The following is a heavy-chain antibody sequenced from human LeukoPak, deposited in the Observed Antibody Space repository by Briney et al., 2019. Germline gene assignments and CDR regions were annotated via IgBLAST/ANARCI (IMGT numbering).Heavy chain of an antibody. CDR2: INPNSGGT. CDR3: ARSPVLRYFDWLFYY. D-gene: IGHD3-9*01. Sequence: ASVKVSCKASGYTFTGYYMHWVRQAPGQGLEWMGWINPNSGGTNYAQKFQGRVTMTRDTSISTAYMELSRLRSDDTAVYYCARSPVLRYFDWLFYYWGQGTLVTVSS. CDR1: GYTFTGYY. J-gene: IGHJ4*02. V-gene: IGHV1-2*02.